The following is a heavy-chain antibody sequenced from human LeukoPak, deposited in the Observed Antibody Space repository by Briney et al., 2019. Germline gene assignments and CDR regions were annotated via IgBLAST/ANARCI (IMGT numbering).Heavy chain of an antibody. CDR2: MNPNSGNT. D-gene: IGHD5-12*01. J-gene: IGHJ4*02. Sequence: ASVKVSCKASGYTFTSYDINWVRQATGQGLEWMGWMNPNSGNTGYAQKFQGRVTMTRNTSISTAYMELSSLRSEDTAVYYCARGQVIVATVDYRGQGTLVTVSS. CDR3: ARGQVIVATVDY. V-gene: IGHV1-8*01. CDR1: GYTFTSYD.